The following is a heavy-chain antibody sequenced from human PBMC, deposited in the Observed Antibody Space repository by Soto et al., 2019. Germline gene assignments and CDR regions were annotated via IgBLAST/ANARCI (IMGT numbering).Heavy chain of an antibody. Sequence: ASVKVSCKSSGGTFSSYAISWVRQAPGQGLEWMGGIIPIFGTADYAQKFQGRVTITADESTSTAYMELSSLRSEDTAVYYCASSAMDHYYYGMDVWGQGTTVTVSS. V-gene: IGHV1-69*13. CDR1: GGTFSSYA. CDR3: ASSAMDHYYYGMDV. CDR2: IIPIFGTA. J-gene: IGHJ6*02. D-gene: IGHD5-18*01.